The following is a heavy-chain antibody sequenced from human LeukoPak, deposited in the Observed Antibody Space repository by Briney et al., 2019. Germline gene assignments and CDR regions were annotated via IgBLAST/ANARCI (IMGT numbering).Heavy chain of an antibody. D-gene: IGHD2-21*01. Sequence: SETLSLTCTVSGGSISSSTYYWGWIRQPPGKGLEWIGSMYYSMSIYYNPSLKSRVTISVDTSKNQFSLKLSSVTAADTAVYYCARVRKGVSDYWGQGTLVTVSS. CDR3: ARVRKGVSDY. V-gene: IGHV4-39*07. CDR1: GGSISSSTYY. CDR2: MYYSMSI. J-gene: IGHJ4*02.